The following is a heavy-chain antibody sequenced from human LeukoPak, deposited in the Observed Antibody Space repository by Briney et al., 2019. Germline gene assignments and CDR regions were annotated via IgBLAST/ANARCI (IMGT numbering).Heavy chain of an antibody. Sequence: NPSETLSLTCTVSGGSISTYYWSWIRQPPGKGLEWIGYIYYSGSTNYNPSLKSRVSISVDTSKNQFSLKLSSVTAADTAVYYCARVDYSGYDTRGWFDPWGQGTLVTVSS. V-gene: IGHV4-59*01. CDR2: IYYSGST. CDR3: ARVDYSGYDTRGWFDP. CDR1: GGSISTYY. D-gene: IGHD5-12*01. J-gene: IGHJ5*02.